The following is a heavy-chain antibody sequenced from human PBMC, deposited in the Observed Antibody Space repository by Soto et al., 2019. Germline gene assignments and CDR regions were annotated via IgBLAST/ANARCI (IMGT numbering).Heavy chain of an antibody. J-gene: IGHJ4*02. CDR1: SGSISSSNW. CDR2: IYHSGST. D-gene: IGHD3-3*01. Sequence: QVQLQESGPGLVKPSGTLSLTCAVSSGSISSSNWWSWVRQPPGKGLEWIGEIYHSGSTNYNPSLKSRVTISVDKSKNQFSLKLSSVTAADTAVYYCARMWYDFWSGSLQFDYWGQGTLVSVSS. CDR3: ARMWYDFWSGSLQFDY. V-gene: IGHV4-4*02.